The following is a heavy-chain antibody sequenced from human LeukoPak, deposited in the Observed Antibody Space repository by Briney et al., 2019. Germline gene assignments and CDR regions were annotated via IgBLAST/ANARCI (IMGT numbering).Heavy chain of an antibody. CDR3: ARGRVSSSSWQSVYYYYLYMDV. CDR1: GDSISMYY. V-gene: IGHV4-59*01. Sequence: SETLSLTCSVSGDSISMYYWNWIRQSPGKGLEWIGYIDHTGSTNYNPSLNSRVTISRDTSTNHFSLKLSPVTAADTAVYFCARGRVSSSSWQSVYYYYLYMDVWGKGSTVTVSS. D-gene: IGHD6-13*01. CDR2: IDHTGST. J-gene: IGHJ6*03.